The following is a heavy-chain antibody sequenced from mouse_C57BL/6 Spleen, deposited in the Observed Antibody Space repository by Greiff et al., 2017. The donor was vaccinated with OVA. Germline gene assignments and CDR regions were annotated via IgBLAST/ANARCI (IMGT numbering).Heavy chain of an antibody. CDR1: GYTFTDYY. Sequence: EVQLQQPGPELVKPGASVKISCKASGYTFTDYYMNWVKQSHGKSLEWIGDINPNNGGTSSNQKFKGKATLTVAKSSSPAYMELRSLTSEDSAVYYGAWDVSCGSPYFDYWGQGTTLTVSS. V-gene: IGHV1-26*01. CDR3: AWDVSCGSPYFDY. D-gene: IGHD1-1*01. CDR2: INPNNGGT. J-gene: IGHJ2*01.